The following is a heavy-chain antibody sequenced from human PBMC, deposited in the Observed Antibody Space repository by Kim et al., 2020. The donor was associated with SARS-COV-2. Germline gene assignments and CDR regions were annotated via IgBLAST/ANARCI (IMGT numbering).Heavy chain of an antibody. CDR3: ARAPYYYGSGSYYLPGY. CDR1: GGTFSSYA. Sequence: SVKVSCKASGGTFSSYAISWVRQAPGQGLEWMGGIIPIFGTANYAQKFQGRVTITADESTSTAYMELSSLRSEDTAVYYCARAPYYYGSGSYYLPGYWGQGTLVTVSS. J-gene: IGHJ4*02. D-gene: IGHD3-10*01. CDR2: IIPIFGTA. V-gene: IGHV1-69*13.